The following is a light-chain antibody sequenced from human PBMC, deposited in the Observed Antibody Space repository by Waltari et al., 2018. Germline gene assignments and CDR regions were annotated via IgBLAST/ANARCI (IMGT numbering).Light chain of an antibody. CDR2: DVS. J-gene: IGLJ2*01. Sequence: QSALTQPASVSGSPGQSITLPCTGTSSDVGAYNYVSWYQQHPGQAPKLMISDVSDRPSGVSNRFSGSKSGSTASLTIAGLQAEDEADYFCMSYTSSSSWIFGGGTKLTVL. V-gene: IGLV2-14*03. CDR1: SSDVGAYNY. CDR3: MSYTSSSSWI.